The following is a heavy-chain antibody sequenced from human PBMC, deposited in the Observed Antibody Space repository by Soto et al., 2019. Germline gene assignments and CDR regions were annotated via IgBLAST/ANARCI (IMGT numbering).Heavy chain of an antibody. D-gene: IGHD3-3*01. CDR2: IWYDGSNK. Sequence: QVQLVESGGGVVQPGRSLRLSCAASGFTFSSYGMHWVRQAPGKGLEWVAVIWYDGSNKYYADSVKGRFTISRDNSKNTLYLQMNSLRAEDTAVYYCARDHRNYDFFSYSFDYWGQGTLVTVSS. J-gene: IGHJ4*02. CDR3: ARDHRNYDFFSYSFDY. V-gene: IGHV3-33*01. CDR1: GFTFSSYG.